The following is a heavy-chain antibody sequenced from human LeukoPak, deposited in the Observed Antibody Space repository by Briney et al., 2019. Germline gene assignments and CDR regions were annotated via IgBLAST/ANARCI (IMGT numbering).Heavy chain of an antibody. CDR2: ISYDGRSE. D-gene: IGHD3-16*02. Sequence: GGSLRLSCTMSGFTSRTYGMHWVRQTPGKGLEWVASISYDGRSEYFVDSVKGRFTISRDDSKNTMSLQMNSLRPDDTAVYYCAKSLLDYSYYFFGMDVWGHGTTVTVSS. V-gene: IGHV3-30*18. CDR3: AKSLLDYSYYFFGMDV. CDR1: GFTSRTYG. J-gene: IGHJ6*02.